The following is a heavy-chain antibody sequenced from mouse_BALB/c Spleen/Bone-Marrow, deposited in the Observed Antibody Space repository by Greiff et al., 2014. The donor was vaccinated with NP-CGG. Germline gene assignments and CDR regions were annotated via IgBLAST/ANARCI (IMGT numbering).Heavy chain of an antibody. CDR1: GYTFTSYY. V-gene: IGHV1S56*01. D-gene: IGHD2-3*01. CDR2: IYPGNVNT. CDR3: ASYDGTYFDV. Sequence: QVQLQQSGPELVKPGASVRLSCKASGYTFTSYYIHWVKQRPGQGLEWIGWIYPGNVNTKYNEKFKGKATLTADKSSSTAYMQLSSLTSEDSAVYFCASYDGTYFDVWGAGTTVTVSS. J-gene: IGHJ1*01.